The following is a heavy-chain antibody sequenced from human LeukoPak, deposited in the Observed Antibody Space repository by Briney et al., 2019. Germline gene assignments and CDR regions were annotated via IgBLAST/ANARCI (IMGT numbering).Heavy chain of an antibody. CDR2: ISYDGSNK. CDR1: GFTYSDYA. Sequence: PGGSLRLSCAASGFTYSDYAMHWVRQAPGKGLEWVAVISYDGSNKYYADSVKGRFTISRDNSKNTLYLQMNSLRAEDTAVYYCARDHYGDYGGALGYWGQGTLVTVSS. CDR3: ARDHYGDYGGALGY. V-gene: IGHV3-30-3*01. D-gene: IGHD4-17*01. J-gene: IGHJ4*02.